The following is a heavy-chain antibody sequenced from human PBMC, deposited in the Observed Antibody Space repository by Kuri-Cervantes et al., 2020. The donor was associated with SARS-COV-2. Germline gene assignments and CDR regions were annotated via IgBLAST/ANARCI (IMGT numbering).Heavy chain of an antibody. Sequence: GESLKISCAASGFTVSDYYMTWVRQAPGKGLEWVSVIYVHRTEYADSVKGRFTISRDNSNSTVYLQMNSLRAEDAAVYYCARGRYTNSWYYFDYWGQGTLVTVSS. D-gene: IGHD6-13*01. V-gene: IGHV3-53*01. CDR1: GFTVSDYY. CDR3: ARGRYTNSWYYFDY. J-gene: IGHJ4*02. CDR2: IYVHRT.